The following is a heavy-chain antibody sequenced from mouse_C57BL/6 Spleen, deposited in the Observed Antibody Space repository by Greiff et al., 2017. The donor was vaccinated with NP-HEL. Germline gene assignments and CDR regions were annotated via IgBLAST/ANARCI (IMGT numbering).Heavy chain of an antibody. CDR1: GYTFTSYW. CDR2: IDPNSGGT. Sequence: VQLQQPGAELVKPGASVKLSCKASGYTFTSYWMHWVKQRPGRGLEWIGRIDPNSGGTKYNEKFKSKATLTVATPSSTASMQLRSLKSENSEVYACALHYNSSHYYAMDYWGQGTSVTVSS. V-gene: IGHV1-72*01. CDR3: ALHYNSSHYYAMDY. J-gene: IGHJ4*01. D-gene: IGHD1-1*01.